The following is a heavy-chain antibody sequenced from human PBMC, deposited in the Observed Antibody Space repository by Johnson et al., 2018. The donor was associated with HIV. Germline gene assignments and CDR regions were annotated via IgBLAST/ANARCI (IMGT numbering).Heavy chain of an antibody. CDR2: ISHDGSEQ. J-gene: IGHJ3*01. CDR3: ARGFDWHWPTSAFHV. D-gene: IGHD3-9*01. CDR1: GFTFSTYG. V-gene: IGHV3-30*03. Sequence: QMLLVESGGGVVQPGRSLRLSCAASGFTFSTYGMHWVRQAPGKGLEWVAVISHDGSEQSYVASVRGRFTISRDNIKNSLYLHMSSLRADDTAVYYCARGFDWHWPTSAFHVWGQGTMVSVSS.